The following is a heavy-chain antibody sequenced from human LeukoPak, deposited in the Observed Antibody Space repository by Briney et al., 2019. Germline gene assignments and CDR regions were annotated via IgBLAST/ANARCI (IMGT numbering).Heavy chain of an antibody. CDR3: ARCGYSDGWSCDH. V-gene: IGHV1-3*04. CDR2: INTGNGNA. Sequence: ASVKVSCKASGYTFTSYAMHWVRQAPGQRLEWMGWINTGNGNAKYSQKFQGRVTVTRDTSASTAYMELSSLRSEDTAVYYCARCGYSDGWSCDHWGQGALVTVSS. D-gene: IGHD5-18*01. J-gene: IGHJ5*02. CDR1: GYTFTSYA.